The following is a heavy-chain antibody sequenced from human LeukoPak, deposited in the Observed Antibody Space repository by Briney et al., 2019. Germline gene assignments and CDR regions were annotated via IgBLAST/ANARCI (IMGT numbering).Heavy chain of an antibody. CDR3: ARWRSGSYFDY. J-gene: IGHJ4*02. D-gene: IGHD1-26*01. CDR2: IYSGGST. CDR1: GFTVSSNY. Sequence: GGSLRLSCAASGFTVSSNYMSWVRQAPGKGLEWVSVIYSGGSTYYADSVKGRFTISRDNSKNTLYLQMNSLRAEDTAVYYRARWRSGSYFDYWGQGTLVTVSS. V-gene: IGHV3-53*01.